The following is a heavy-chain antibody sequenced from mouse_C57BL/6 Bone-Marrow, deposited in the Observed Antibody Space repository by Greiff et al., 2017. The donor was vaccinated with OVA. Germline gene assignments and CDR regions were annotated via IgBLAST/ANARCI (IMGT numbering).Heavy chain of an antibody. CDR1: GYTFTSYW. V-gene: IGHV1-55*01. J-gene: IGHJ2*01. CDR2: IYPGSGST. CDR3: ARESSPYFDY. Sequence: VQLQQSGAELVKPGASVKMSCKASGYTFTSYWITWVKQRPGQGLEWIGDIYPGSGSTNYNEKFKSKATLTVDTSSSTGYMQLSSLTSEDSAVYYCARESSPYFDYWGQGTTLTVSS. D-gene: IGHD1-1*01.